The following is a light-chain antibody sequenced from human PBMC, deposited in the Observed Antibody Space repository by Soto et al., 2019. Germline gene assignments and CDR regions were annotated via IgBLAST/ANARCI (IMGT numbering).Light chain of an antibody. V-gene: IGKV3-11*01. CDR2: EAS. J-gene: IGKJ2*01. Sequence: EIVLTQSAASLSLSPGERATLSYRASQSVSNYLAWYQQKPGQAPRLLMYEASKRATGIPARFSGSGSGTDFTLTISSLEPEDFAVYYCQQRNRWLRTFGQGTKLEIK. CDR3: QQRNRWLRT. CDR1: QSVSNY.